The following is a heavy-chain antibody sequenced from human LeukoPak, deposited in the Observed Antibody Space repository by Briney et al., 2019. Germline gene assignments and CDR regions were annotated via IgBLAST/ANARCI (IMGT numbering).Heavy chain of an antibody. D-gene: IGHD6-13*01. Sequence: GGSLRLSCAASGFTFSSYAMHWVRQAPGKGLEWVAVISYDGSNKYYADSVKGRFTISRDNSKNTLYLQVNSLRAEDTAVYYCARDTIIAAAGTISYYYYYMDVWGKGTTVTVSS. CDR1: GFTFSSYA. V-gene: IGHV3-30*04. CDR3: ARDTIIAAAGTISYYYYYMDV. CDR2: ISYDGSNK. J-gene: IGHJ6*03.